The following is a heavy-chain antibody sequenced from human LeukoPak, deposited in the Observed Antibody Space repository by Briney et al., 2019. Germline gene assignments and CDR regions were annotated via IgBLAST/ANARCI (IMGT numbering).Heavy chain of an antibody. CDR2: ISSSSSYI. V-gene: IGHV3-21*01. CDR1: GFTFGSYT. J-gene: IGHJ3*02. CDR3: ARGWPRGAFDI. Sequence: GGSLRLSCAASGFTFGSYTMNWIRQAPGKGLEWVSSISSSSSYIYYADSVKGRFTISRDNAKKSLYLQMNSLRAEDTAVYYCARGWPRGAFDIWGQGTMVTVSS. D-gene: IGHD1-26*01.